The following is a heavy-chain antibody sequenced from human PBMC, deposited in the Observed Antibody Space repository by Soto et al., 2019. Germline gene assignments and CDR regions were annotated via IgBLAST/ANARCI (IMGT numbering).Heavy chain of an antibody. CDR1: GFALSSYE. Sequence: GSLSRSGAASGFALSSYEMNCVRQAPWRGLEWVSYISSSGSTIYYADSVKGRFTISRDNAKTSLNLQMNSLSAEDTAVYYCARDGPDIPSGYYYGMDVWGQGTTVTVSS. CDR3: ARDGPDIPSGYYYGMDV. J-gene: IGHJ6*02. D-gene: IGHD3-9*01. CDR2: ISSSGSTI. V-gene: IGHV3-48*03.